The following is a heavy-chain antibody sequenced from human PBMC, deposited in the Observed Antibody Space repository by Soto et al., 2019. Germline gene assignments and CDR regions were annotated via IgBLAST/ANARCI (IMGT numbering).Heavy chain of an antibody. J-gene: IGHJ4*02. Sequence: GGSLRLSCAASGFTFSSYAMHWVRQASGKGLEWVAVISYDGSNKYYADSVKGRFTISRGNSKNTLYLQMNSLRAEDTAVYYCARGWDAYSYGLPGNNWGQGTLVTVSS. V-gene: IGHV3-30-3*01. CDR3: ARGWDAYSYGLPGNN. D-gene: IGHD5-18*01. CDR2: ISYDGSNK. CDR1: GFTFSSYA.